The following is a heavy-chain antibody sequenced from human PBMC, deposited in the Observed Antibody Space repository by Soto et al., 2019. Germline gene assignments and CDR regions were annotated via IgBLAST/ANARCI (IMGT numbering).Heavy chain of an antibody. CDR1: GGSISSYY. V-gene: IGHV4-59*12. J-gene: IGHJ4*02. D-gene: IGHD2-8*02. Sequence: SETLSLTCTVSGGSISSYYWSWIRQPPGKGLEWIGYIYYSGSTNYNPSLKSRVTISVDTSKNQFSLKLTSVTAADTAVYYCARDKITGLFDCWGQGTLVTVSS. CDR2: IYYSGST. CDR3: ARDKITGLFDC.